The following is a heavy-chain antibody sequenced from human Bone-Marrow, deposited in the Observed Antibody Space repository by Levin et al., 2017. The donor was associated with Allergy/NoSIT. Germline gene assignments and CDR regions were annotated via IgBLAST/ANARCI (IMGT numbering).Heavy chain of an antibody. J-gene: IGHJ1*01. CDR2: IFYRGDT. Sequence: SETLSLTCTVSGDPVMTEDHFWSWIRQPPGKGLEWIGYIFYRGDTRYNPSLGGRVAMSVDTSKGQFSLKLTSVTAADAAVYFCAREGLSSTWNGYFDHWGQGTPVTV. CDR3: AREGLSSTWNGYFDH. D-gene: IGHD3-3*01. CDR1: GDPVMTEDHF. V-gene: IGHV4-61*08.